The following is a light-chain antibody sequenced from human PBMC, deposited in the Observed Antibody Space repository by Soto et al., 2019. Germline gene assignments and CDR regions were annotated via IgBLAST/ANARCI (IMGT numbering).Light chain of an antibody. Sequence: QSVLTQSPSVSAAPGQKVTISCSGSNSNIGNNNVSWYQHLPGAAPKLLIYDNNKRPSGIPDRFSGSKSGTSATLGITGLQTGDEADYCCGTWDSSLSAVVFGGGTKLTVL. V-gene: IGLV1-51*01. CDR3: GTWDSSLSAVV. CDR1: NSNIGNNN. J-gene: IGLJ2*01. CDR2: DNN.